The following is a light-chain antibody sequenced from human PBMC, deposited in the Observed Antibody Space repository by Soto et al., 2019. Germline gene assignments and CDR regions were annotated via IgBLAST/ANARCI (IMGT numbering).Light chain of an antibody. J-gene: IGKJ4*01. Sequence: EIVMTQSPVTLSVSPGERATLSCRASQSVSSNLAWYQQKPGQAPRLLISSTSTSATGLPARFSGSGSGTEFTLTISSLQSEDFAIYYCQQYNDWPLTFGGGTKVEIK. CDR1: QSVSSN. CDR2: STS. V-gene: IGKV3-15*01. CDR3: QQYNDWPLT.